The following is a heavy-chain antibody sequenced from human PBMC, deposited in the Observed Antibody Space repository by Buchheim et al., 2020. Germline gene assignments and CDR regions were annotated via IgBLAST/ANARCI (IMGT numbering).Heavy chain of an antibody. CDR3: AREYSESGGFDY. CDR1: GFTFSGFW. V-gene: IGHV3-7*01. CDR2: IKQGGNEK. J-gene: IGHJ4*02. Sequence: EVQLVEYGGGLVQPGGSLRLSCAASGFTFSGFWMSWVRQAPGKGLEWVANIKQGGNEKHYVDSVKGRFTISRDNAKRSMYLQMNSLRAEDTAVYYCAREYSESGGFDYWGQGTL. D-gene: IGHD1-26*01.